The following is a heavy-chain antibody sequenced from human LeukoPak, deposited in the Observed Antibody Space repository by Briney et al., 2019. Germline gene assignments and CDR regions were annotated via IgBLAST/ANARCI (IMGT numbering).Heavy chain of an antibody. V-gene: IGHV3-7*01. CDR3: ATYYDSTGYTRPNVFDI. CDR1: GFTFSSYW. Sequence: GGSLRLSCAASGFTFSSYWMSWVRQAPGKGLEWVANIRQDGSEKYYVDSVKGRFTISRDNAKNSLYLQMNSLRVEETAVYYCATYYDSTGYTRPNVFDIWGQGTMVTVSS. CDR2: IRQDGSEK. D-gene: IGHD3-22*01. J-gene: IGHJ3*02.